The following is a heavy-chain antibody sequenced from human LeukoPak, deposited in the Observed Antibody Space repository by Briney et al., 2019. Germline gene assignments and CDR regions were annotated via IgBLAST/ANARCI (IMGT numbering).Heavy chain of an antibody. J-gene: IGHJ6*03. V-gene: IGHV3-74*01. CDR3: AREWALPGAYYMDV. Sequence: GGSLRLSCAASGFTFSTYWMHWVRQAPGKGLVWVSRISSDGRNTIYADSVRGRFTISRDSANNTLFLQMNSLRGDDTAVYYCAREWALPGAYYMDVWGKGTTVTVSS. D-gene: IGHD7-27*01. CDR1: GFTFSTYW. CDR2: ISSDGRNT.